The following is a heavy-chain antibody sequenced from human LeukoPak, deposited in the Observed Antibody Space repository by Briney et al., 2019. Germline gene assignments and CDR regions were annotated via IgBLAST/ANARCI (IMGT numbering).Heavy chain of an antibody. CDR3: AELGITMIGGV. J-gene: IGHJ6*04. D-gene: IGHD3-10*02. CDR2: IGVAGDT. V-gene: IGHV3-13*01. Sequence: GGSLRLSCAASGFTFSSYDVHWVRQITGKSLEWVSAIGVAGDTYYAGSVKGRFTISRENAKNSLYLQMNSLRAEDTAVYYCAELGITMIGGVWGKGTTVTISS. CDR1: GFTFSSYD.